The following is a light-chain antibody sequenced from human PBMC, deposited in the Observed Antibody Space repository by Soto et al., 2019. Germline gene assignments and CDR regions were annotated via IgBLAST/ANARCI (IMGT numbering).Light chain of an antibody. Sequence: ERVLTQSPATLSVSPGERATLSCRASQSVGSNLAWYQQKPGQVPRLLMYGVSTRATGVPARFSGSGSGPEFTLTISSLQSEDFAVYYCQQYKDWPLTFGGGTKVDIK. V-gene: IGKV3-15*01. CDR3: QQYKDWPLT. CDR1: QSVGSN. CDR2: GVS. J-gene: IGKJ4*01.